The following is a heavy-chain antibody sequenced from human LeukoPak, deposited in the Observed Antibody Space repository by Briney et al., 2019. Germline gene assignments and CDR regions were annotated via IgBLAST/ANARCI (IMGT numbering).Heavy chain of an antibody. J-gene: IGHJ6*02. CDR1: GGSFSVYY. CDR3: AREPLGYYDSSGYYLGGYGMDV. CDR2: INHSGST. D-gene: IGHD3-22*01. V-gene: IGHV4-34*01. Sequence: SETLSLTCAVYGGSFSVYYWSWIRQPPGKGLEWIGEINHSGSTNYNPSLKSRVTISVDTSKNQFSLKLSSVTAADTAVYYCAREPLGYYDSSGYYLGGYGMDVWGQGTTVTVSS.